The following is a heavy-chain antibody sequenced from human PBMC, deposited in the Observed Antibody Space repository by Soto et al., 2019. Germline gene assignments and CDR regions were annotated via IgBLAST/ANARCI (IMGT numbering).Heavy chain of an antibody. V-gene: IGHV3-33*01. D-gene: IGHD5-12*01. CDR2: IWYDGSNK. Sequence: QVQLVESGGGVVQPGRSLRLSCAASGSTFSIYGMHWVRQAPGKGLEWVAVIWYDGSNKYYADSVKGRFTISRDNSTNTLYLQMNSLRAEDTAVYYCAREEMATIHPWVPGAFDIWGQGTMVTVSS. CDR1: GSTFSIYG. J-gene: IGHJ3*02. CDR3: AREEMATIHPWVPGAFDI.